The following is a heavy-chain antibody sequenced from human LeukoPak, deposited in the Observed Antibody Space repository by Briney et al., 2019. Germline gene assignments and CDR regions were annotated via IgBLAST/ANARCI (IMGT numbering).Heavy chain of an antibody. D-gene: IGHD6-19*01. Sequence: GGSLRLSCAASGFTPNTFSMSRVRQAPGNGLEWVASINQDGSDIYYLHSVKGQFTISRDNAKNSLYLQMNSLRAEEPAVYYCVRGGWGYEYWGQGTMVTVSS. CDR2: INQDGSDI. J-gene: IGHJ4*02. V-gene: IGHV3-7*01. CDR3: VRGGWGYEY. CDR1: GFTPNTFS.